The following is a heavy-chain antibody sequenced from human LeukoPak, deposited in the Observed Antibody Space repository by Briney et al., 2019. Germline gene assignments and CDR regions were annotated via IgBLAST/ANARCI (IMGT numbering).Heavy chain of an antibody. CDR1: GGSISSYH. J-gene: IGHJ4*02. Sequence: SETLSLTCTVSGGSISSYHWSWILQPAGKGLEWIGRIYTSGSTNYNPSLKSRVTMSEDTSNNQFSLKLSSVTAADTAVYYCATVRYDGSGEYFDYWGQGTLVTVSS. CDR3: ATVRYDGSGEYFDY. CDR2: IYTSGST. D-gene: IGHD3-22*01. V-gene: IGHV4-4*07.